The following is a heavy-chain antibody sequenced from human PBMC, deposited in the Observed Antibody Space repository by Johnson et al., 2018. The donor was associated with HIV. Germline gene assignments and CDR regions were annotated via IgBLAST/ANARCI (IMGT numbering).Heavy chain of an antibody. D-gene: IGHD3-16*01. CDR3: ARDPSRLRQSDI. J-gene: IGHJ3*02. CDR2: IKQDGSEK. V-gene: IGHV3-7*01. CDR1: GLTFSSYW. Sequence: VQLVESGGGLVQPGGSLRLSCAASGLTFSSYWMSWVRQAPGKGLEWVANIKQDGSEKYYVDSVKGRFTISRDNAKNSLYLQMNSLRAEDTAVYYCARDPSRLRQSDIWGQGTMVTVSS.